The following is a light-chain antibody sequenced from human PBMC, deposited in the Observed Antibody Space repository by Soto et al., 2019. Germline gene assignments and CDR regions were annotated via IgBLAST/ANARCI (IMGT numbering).Light chain of an antibody. CDR2: DVI. J-gene: IGLJ1*01. V-gene: IGLV2-14*03. Sequence: SVLTQPASVSGSPGQSLTISCTGTSSDVGGYNFVSWYQQHPGKAPKLMIYDVINRPSGVPNRFSGSKSGNTASLTISGLQAEDEADYYCNSCTSTNTYVFGTGTKVTVL. CDR1: SSDVGGYNF. CDR3: NSCTSTNTYV.